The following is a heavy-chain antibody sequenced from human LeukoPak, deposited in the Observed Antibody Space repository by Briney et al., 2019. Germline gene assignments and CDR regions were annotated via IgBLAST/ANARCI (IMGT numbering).Heavy chain of an antibody. CDR3: AKDATPALGTVYMDV. J-gene: IGHJ6*03. V-gene: IGHV3-48*03. CDR2: ISNFGDII. D-gene: IGHD6-13*01. CDR1: GFTFSNYE. Sequence: GSLRLSCAASGFTFSNYEMNWVRQAPGKGLEWISHISNFGDIIHYADSVEGRFTISRDNDKNSICLQMNSLRAEDTAVYYCAKDATPALGTVYMDVWGKGTTVTISS.